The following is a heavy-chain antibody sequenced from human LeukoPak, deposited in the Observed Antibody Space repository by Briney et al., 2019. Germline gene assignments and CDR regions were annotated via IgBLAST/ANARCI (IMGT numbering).Heavy chain of an antibody. CDR2: FDPDVGNT. V-gene: IGHV1-24*01. CDR3: ATDRADCTNGVCHPAGLVY. D-gene: IGHD2-8*01. J-gene: IGHJ4*02. Sequence: WASVKVSCKVSGYTLTELSMHRVRQAPGKGLEWRGGFDPDVGNTNYAQKVQGRVTMTDDTSTNTADMEPSSLRSEDTTVYYGATDRADCTNGVCHPAGLVYWCQGTLVIVAS. CDR1: GYTLTELS.